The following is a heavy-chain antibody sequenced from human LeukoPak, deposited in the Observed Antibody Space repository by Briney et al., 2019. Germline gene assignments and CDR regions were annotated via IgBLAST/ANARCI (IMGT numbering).Heavy chain of an antibody. CDR2: ISSSSSTI. V-gene: IGHV3-48*02. D-gene: IGHD3-10*01. CDR1: GFTFSSYS. Sequence: PGGSLRLSCAASGFTFSSYSMNWVRQAPGKGLEWVAYISSSSSTIYYADSVKGRFTISRDNAKNSLYLQMNSLRDEDTAVYYCASAGRGFRRWFRDPMAYWGQGTLVTVSS. J-gene: IGHJ4*02. CDR3: ASAGRGFRRWFRDPMAY.